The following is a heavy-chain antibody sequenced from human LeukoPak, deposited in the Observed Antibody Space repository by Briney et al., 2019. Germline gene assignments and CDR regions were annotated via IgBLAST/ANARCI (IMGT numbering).Heavy chain of an antibody. CDR3: ARDTVRGLNNWFDP. D-gene: IGHD3-10*01. CDR2: INSDGSSI. J-gene: IGHJ5*02. Sequence: GGSLRLSCAASGFTFSSYWMHWVRQAPGKGLVWVSRINSDGSSISYADSVKGRFTISRDNAKNTLYLQMNSLRAEDTAVYYCARDTVRGLNNWFDPWGQGTLVTVSS. V-gene: IGHV3-74*01. CDR1: GFTFSSYW.